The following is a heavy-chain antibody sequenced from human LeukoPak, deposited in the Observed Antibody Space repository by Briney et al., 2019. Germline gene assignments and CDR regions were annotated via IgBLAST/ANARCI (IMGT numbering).Heavy chain of an antibody. V-gene: IGHV4-39*01. CDR2: IYYSGST. CDR1: GGSISSSSYY. CDR3: ARHTGVLKYYGMDV. Sequence: SETLSLTCTVSGGSISSSSYYWGWIRQPPGKGLEWIGSIYYSGSTYYNPSLKSRVTISVDTSKNQFSLKLSSVTAVDTAVYYCARHTGVLKYYGMDVWGQGTTVTVSS. J-gene: IGHJ6*02. D-gene: IGHD4-23*01.